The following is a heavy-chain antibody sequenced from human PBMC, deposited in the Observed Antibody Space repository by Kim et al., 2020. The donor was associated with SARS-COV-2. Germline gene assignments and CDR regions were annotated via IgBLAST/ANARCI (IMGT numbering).Heavy chain of an antibody. CDR3: AIEWYCSSTSCSPIDY. D-gene: IGHD2-2*01. Sequence: GGSLRLSCAASGFTFSSYAMSWVRQAPGKGLEWVSAISGSGGSTYYADSVKGRFTISRDNSKNTLYLQMNSLRAEDTAVYYCAIEWYCSSTSCSPIDYWGQGTLVTVSS. CDR2: ISGSGGST. CDR1: GFTFSSYA. V-gene: IGHV3-23*01. J-gene: IGHJ4*02.